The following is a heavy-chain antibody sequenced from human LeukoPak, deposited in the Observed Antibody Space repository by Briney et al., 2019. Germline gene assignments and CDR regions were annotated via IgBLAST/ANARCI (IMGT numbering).Heavy chain of an antibody. CDR3: ARDLSSGYSYGFRYYYGMDV. CDR2: ISSSSSYI. J-gene: IGHJ6*02. Sequence: PGGSLRLSCAASGFTFSSYSMNWVRQAPGKGLEWVSSISSSSSYIYYADSVKGRFTISRDNAKNSLYLQMNSLRAEDTAVYYCARDLSSGYSYGFRYYYGMDVWGQGTTVTVSS. D-gene: IGHD5-18*01. CDR1: GFTFSSYS. V-gene: IGHV3-21*01.